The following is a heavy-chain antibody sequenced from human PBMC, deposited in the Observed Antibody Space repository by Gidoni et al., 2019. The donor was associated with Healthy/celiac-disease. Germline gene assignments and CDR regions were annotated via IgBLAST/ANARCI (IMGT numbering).Heavy chain of an antibody. CDR3: TTDPRYYYDSSGYH. CDR2: ITSKTEGGTT. V-gene: IGHV3-15*01. CDR1: GFTFSDAW. J-gene: IGHJ4*02. D-gene: IGHD3-22*01. Sequence: EVRLVELGGGLVMPGGSLNLSCPASGFTFSDAWMSWVRQAPGKGLEWVSRITSKTEGGTTDYAAPVKGRFTISRDDSKNTLYLQMNSLKTEDTAVYYCTTDPRYYYDSSGYHWGQGTLVTVSS.